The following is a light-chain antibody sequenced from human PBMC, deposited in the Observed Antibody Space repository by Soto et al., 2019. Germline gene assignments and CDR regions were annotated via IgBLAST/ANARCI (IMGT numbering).Light chain of an antibody. Sequence: EIVLTQSPGTLSLSPGERATLSCRASQSVSSSYLAWYQQKPGQAPRLLIYGASSRATGIPDRFSGSGSGTDXTLTISRLEPEDFAVYYCQQFGTSPPNTFGQGTKLEIK. CDR2: GAS. CDR1: QSVSSSY. V-gene: IGKV3-20*01. CDR3: QQFGTSPPNT. J-gene: IGKJ2*01.